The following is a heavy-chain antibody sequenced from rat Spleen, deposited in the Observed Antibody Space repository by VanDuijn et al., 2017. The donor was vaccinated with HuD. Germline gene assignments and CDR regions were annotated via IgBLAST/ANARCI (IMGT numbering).Heavy chain of an antibody. CDR2: INTDGGST. D-gene: IGHD1-11*01. CDR3: AKDKDGGYVMDA. CDR1: GFTFSSYW. V-gene: IGHV5-58*01. J-gene: IGHJ4*01. Sequence: EVKLVETGGGLVQPGRSLKLSCVASGFTFSSYWMYWIRQAPGKGLEWVSSINTDGGSTYYPDSVKGRFTISRDNDENTVYLQMNSLRSEDTATYYCAKDKDGGYVMDAWGQGASVTVSS.